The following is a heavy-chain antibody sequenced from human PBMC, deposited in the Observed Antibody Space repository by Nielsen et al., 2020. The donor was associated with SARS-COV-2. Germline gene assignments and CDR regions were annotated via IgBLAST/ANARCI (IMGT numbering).Heavy chain of an antibody. Sequence: GGSLRLSCAASGFTFDDYAMHWVRQAPGKGLEWVANIKQDGSEKYYVDSVKGRFTISRDNAKNSLYLQMNSLRAEDTAVYYCARDALWFGNWYGMDVWGQGTTVTVSS. D-gene: IGHD3-10*01. V-gene: IGHV3-7*01. CDR2: IKQDGSEK. CDR3: ARDALWFGNWYGMDV. CDR1: GFTFDDYA. J-gene: IGHJ6*02.